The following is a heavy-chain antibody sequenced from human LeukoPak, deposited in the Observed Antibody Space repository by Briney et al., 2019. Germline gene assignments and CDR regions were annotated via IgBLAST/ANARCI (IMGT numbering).Heavy chain of an antibody. CDR3: AGDHLGYYDSSGYYSVY. CDR2: ISAYNGNT. V-gene: IGHV1-18*01. CDR1: GYTFTSYG. Sequence: ASVKVSCKASGYTFTSYGISWVRQAPGQGLEWMGWISAYNGNTNYAQKLQGRVTMTTDTSTSTAYMELRSLRSDDTAVYYCAGDHLGYYDSSGYYSVYWGQGTLVTVSS. D-gene: IGHD3-22*01. J-gene: IGHJ4*02.